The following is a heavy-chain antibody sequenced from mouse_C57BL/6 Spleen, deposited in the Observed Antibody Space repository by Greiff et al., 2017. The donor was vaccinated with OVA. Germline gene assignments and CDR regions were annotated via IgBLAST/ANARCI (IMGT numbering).Heavy chain of an antibody. J-gene: IGHJ2*01. D-gene: IGHD1-1*01. Sequence: QVQLKQPGAELVMPGASVKLSCKASGYTFTSYWMHWVKQRPGQGLEWIGEIDPSDSYTNYNQKFKGKSTLTVDKSSSTAYMQRSSLTSEDSAVYYCARWDYGSSYGVTFDYWGQGTTLTVSS. CDR2: IDPSDSYT. CDR3: ARWDYGSSYGVTFDY. CDR1: GYTFTSYW. V-gene: IGHV1-69*01.